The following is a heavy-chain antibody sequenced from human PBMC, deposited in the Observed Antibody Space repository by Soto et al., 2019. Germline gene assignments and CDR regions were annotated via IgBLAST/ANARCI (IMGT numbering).Heavy chain of an antibody. Sequence: WGSLRLSCAASGFTFSSYGMHWVRQAPGKGLEWVAVIWYDGSNKYYADSVKGRFTISRDNSKNTLYLQMNSLRAEDTAVYYCARGLRYLTSYIYYYYGMDVWGQGTTVTVSS. V-gene: IGHV3-33*01. D-gene: IGHD3-9*01. CDR2: IWYDGSNK. J-gene: IGHJ6*02. CDR3: ARGLRYLTSYIYYYYGMDV. CDR1: GFTFSSYG.